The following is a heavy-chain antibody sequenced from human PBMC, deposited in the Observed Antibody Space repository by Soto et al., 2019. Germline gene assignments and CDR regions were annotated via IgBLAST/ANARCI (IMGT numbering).Heavy chain of an antibody. D-gene: IGHD2-2*01. CDR2: ISAYNGNT. CDR1: GHTFTSYG. CDR3: ARDSFYCSSTSCSFDY. V-gene: IGHV1-18*01. J-gene: IGHJ4*02. Sequence: ASVKVSCKASGHTFTSYGISWVRQAPGQGLEWMGWISAYNGNTNYAQKLQGRVTMTTDTSTSTAYMELRSLRSDDTAVYYCARDSFYCSSTSCSFDYWGQGTLVTVSS.